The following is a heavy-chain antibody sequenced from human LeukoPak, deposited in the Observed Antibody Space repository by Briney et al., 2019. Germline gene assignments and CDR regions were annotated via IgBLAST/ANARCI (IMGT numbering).Heavy chain of an antibody. D-gene: IGHD6-19*01. CDR2: IYPGDSDT. Sequence: GESLKISCKGSGYSFTSYWIGWVRQMPWKGLEWMGIIYPGDSDTRYSPSFQGQVTISADKSISTAYLQWSSLKASDTAMYYCARCPYSSGWYYSNDYWGQGTLVTVSS. V-gene: IGHV5-51*03. CDR1: GYSFTSYW. CDR3: ARCPYSSGWYYSNDY. J-gene: IGHJ4*02.